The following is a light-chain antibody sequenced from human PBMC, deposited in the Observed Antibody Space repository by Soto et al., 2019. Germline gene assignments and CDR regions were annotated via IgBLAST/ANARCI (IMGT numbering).Light chain of an antibody. J-gene: IGKJ2*01. V-gene: IGKV1-39*01. CDR2: VTS. Sequence: DIQMTQSPSSLSASVGDRVTITCRASQSISNYLTWYQQKPGKAPKLLIYVTSSVHSEAPSRFTGSGSGTEFTLTISSLQPEDFAIYYCQQSYSIPYTFGHGTQLEIK. CDR1: QSISNY. CDR3: QQSYSIPYT.